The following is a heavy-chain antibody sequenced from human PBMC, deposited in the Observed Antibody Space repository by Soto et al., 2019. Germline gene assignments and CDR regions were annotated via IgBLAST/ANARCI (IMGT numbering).Heavy chain of an antibody. J-gene: IGHJ5*01. D-gene: IGHD1-1*01. V-gene: IGHV1-8*01. CDR3: VRGVGESWNTGGYNWFDF. CDR1: GYTFTKFD. Sequence: QVHLVQSGAEVRKPGASVKVSCKTSGYTFTKFDVNWVRQAAGQGLEWMGWMSPNSENKGYAQKFQGRVSMTRDTSITTAYMELSSLASGDTAVYYCVRGVGESWNTGGYNWFDFWGQGTLVTVSS. CDR2: MSPNSENK.